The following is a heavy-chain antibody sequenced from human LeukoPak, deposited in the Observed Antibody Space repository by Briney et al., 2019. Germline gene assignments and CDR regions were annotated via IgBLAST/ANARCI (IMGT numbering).Heavy chain of an antibody. CDR2: ISSSSSYI. V-gene: IGHV3-21*01. CDR3: AATRRITMVRGRFDP. J-gene: IGHJ5*02. D-gene: IGHD3-10*01. Sequence: GGSLRLSCAASGFTFSSYSMNWVRQAPGKGLEWVSSISSSSSYIYYVDSVKGRFTISRDNAKNSLYLQMNSLRAEDTAVYYCAATRRITMVRGRFDPWGQGTLVTVSS. CDR1: GFTFSSYS.